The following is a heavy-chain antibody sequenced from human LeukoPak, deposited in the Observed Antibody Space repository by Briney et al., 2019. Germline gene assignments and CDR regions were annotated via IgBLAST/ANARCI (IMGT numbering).Heavy chain of an antibody. J-gene: IGHJ6*03. CDR1: GFTFDDYA. D-gene: IGHD6-13*01. Sequence: SLRLSCAASGFTFDDYAMHWVRQAPGKGLEWVSGISWNSGSIGYADSVKGRFTISRDNAKNSLYLQMNSLRAEDTALYYCAKDLSIAAGTAPGSMDVWGKGTTVTVSS. CDR3: AKDLSIAAGTAPGSMDV. CDR2: ISWNSGSI. V-gene: IGHV3-9*01.